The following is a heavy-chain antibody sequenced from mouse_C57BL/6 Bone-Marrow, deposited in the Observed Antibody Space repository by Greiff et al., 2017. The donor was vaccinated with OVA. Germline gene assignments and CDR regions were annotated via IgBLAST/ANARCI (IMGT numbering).Heavy chain of an antibody. CDR3: ARNYGSSYLWYFDV. Sequence: QVQLQQPGPELVKPGASVKLSCKASGYTFTSYWMHWVKQRPGQGLEWIGNINPSNGGTNYNEKFKSKATLTVDKSSSTAYMQLSSLTSEDSAVYYCARNYGSSYLWYFDVWGTGTTVTVSS. J-gene: IGHJ1*03. CDR1: GYTFTSYW. CDR2: INPSNGGT. V-gene: IGHV1-53*01. D-gene: IGHD1-1*01.